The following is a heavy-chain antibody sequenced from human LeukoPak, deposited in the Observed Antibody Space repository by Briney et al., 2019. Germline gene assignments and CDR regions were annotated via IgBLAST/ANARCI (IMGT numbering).Heavy chain of an antibody. J-gene: IGHJ6*03. CDR3: ARGPGGRRGYYPLEDSYYYYYMDV. D-gene: IGHD3-22*01. V-gene: IGHV1-46*01. Sequence: ASVKVSCKASGYTFTSYYMHWVRQAPGQGLEWMGIINPSGGSTSYAQKFQGRVTMTRDTSTSTAYMELRSLRSDDTAVYYCARGPGGRRGYYPLEDSYYYYYMDVWGKGTTVTVSS. CDR1: GYTFTSYY. CDR2: INPSGGST.